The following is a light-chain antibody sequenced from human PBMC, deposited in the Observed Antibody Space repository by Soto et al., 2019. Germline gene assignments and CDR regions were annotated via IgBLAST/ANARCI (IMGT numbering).Light chain of an antibody. CDR1: NSDVGGYNY. V-gene: IGLV2-11*01. J-gene: IGLJ2*01. CDR3: SSYAGSSTYVV. Sequence: QSALTQPRSVSGSPGQSVTISCTGTNSDVGGYNYVSWYQQHPGKAPKLMIYVVTKRPSGVPDRFSGYKSGSTASLTISGLQAEDEADYYCSSYAGSSTYVVFGGGTKITV. CDR2: VVT.